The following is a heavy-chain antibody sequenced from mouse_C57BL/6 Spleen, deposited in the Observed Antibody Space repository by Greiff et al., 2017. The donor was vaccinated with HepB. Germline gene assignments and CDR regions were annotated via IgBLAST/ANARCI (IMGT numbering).Heavy chain of an antibody. Sequence: QVQLKQPGAELVMPGASVKLSCKASGYTFTSYWMHWVKQRPGQGLEWIGMIHPNSGSTNYNEKFKSKATLTVDKSSSTAYMQLSSLTSEDSAVYYCAKTAGAMDYWGQGTSVTVSS. CDR1: GYTFTSYW. CDR2: IHPNSGST. D-gene: IGHD3-2*01. V-gene: IGHV1-64*01. J-gene: IGHJ4*01. CDR3: AKTAGAMDY.